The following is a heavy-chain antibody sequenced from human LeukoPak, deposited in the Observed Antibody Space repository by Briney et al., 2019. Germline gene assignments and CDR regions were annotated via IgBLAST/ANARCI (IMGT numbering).Heavy chain of an antibody. V-gene: IGHV3-33*01. J-gene: IGHJ4*02. CDR2: IWYDGSNK. Sequence: GGSLRLSCVASGFTFSNYGMHWVRQAPGMGLEWVAVIWYDGSNKNYRDFVRGRFTISRDNFKNTLYLEMNSLRAEDTAVYYCATARNNYDYSGFSALDYWGQGTLVTVAS. CDR1: GFTFSNYG. D-gene: IGHD3-22*01. CDR3: ATARNNYDYSGFSALDY.